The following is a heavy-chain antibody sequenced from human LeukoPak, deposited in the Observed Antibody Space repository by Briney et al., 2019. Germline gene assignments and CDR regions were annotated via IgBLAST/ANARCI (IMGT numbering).Heavy chain of an antibody. CDR2: IIPIFGTA. J-gene: IGHJ4*02. CDR1: GGTFSSYA. Sequence: GASVKVSCKASGGTFSSYAISWVRQAPGQGLEWMGGIIPIFGTANHAQKFQGRVTITADESTSTAYMELSSLRSEDTAVYYCASDPVTTWDNYFDYWGQGTLVTVSS. CDR3: ASDPVTTWDNYFDY. V-gene: IGHV1-69*13. D-gene: IGHD4-17*01.